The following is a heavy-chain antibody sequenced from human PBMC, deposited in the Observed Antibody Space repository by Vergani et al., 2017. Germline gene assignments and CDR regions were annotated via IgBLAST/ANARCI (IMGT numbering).Heavy chain of an antibody. CDR3: GVIMVRSPRPDNWFDS. CDR1: GYSISRGFY. D-gene: IGHD3-10*01. CDR2: MFHTGEA. J-gene: IGHJ5*01. Sequence: QIQLQESGPGLVKPSETLSLTCSVSGYSISRGFYWAWIRHTPEKGLEWIGGMFHTGEASNSPSLQSRVAFSMDTSKNQFSLQLTSVTAADTAVYFCGVIMVRSPRPDNWFDSWGRGTLVTVSS. V-gene: IGHV4-38-2*02.